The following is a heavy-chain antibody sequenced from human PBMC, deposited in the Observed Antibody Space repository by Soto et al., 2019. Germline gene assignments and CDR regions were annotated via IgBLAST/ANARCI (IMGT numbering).Heavy chain of an antibody. CDR2: IIPILGIA. D-gene: IGHD2-15*01. CDR3: ARVEEVSCSGGSCPGWFDP. J-gene: IGHJ5*02. V-gene: IGHV1-69*02. CDR1: GGTFSSYT. Sequence: QVQLVQSGAEVKKPGSSVKVSCKASGGTFSSYTISWVRQAPGQGLEWMGRIIPILGIANYAQKFQGRVTITADKSTSTAYMELSSLRSEDTAVYYCARVEEVSCSGGSCPGWFDPWGQGTLVTVSS.